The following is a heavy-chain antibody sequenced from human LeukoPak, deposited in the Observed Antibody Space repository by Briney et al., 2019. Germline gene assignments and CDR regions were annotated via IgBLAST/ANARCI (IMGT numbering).Heavy chain of an antibody. D-gene: IGHD6-19*01. CDR1: GFTFSSYS. CDR3: ARARLIAVAGSYYFDY. V-gene: IGHV3-21*01. CDR2: ISSSSSYI. Sequence: GGSLRLSCAASGFTFSSYSMNWVRQAPGKGLEWVSSISSSSSYIYYADSVKGRFTISRDNAKNSLYLQMNSLRAEGTAVYYCARARLIAVAGSYYFDYWGQGTLVTVSS. J-gene: IGHJ4*02.